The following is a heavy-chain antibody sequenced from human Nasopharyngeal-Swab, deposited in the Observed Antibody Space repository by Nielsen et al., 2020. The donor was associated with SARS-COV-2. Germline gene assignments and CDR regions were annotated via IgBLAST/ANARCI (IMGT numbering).Heavy chain of an antibody. V-gene: IGHV3-23*01. CDR1: GFTFSSYA. CDR2: ISGSGGST. Sequence: GGSLRLSCAASGFTFSSYAMSWVRQAPGKGLEWVSAISGSGGSTYYADSVKGRFTISRDNSKNTLYLQMNSLRAEDTAVYYCAKGGSAEWLAFSYYGMGVWGQGTTVTVSS. J-gene: IGHJ6*02. CDR3: AKGGSAEWLAFSYYGMGV. D-gene: IGHD6-19*01.